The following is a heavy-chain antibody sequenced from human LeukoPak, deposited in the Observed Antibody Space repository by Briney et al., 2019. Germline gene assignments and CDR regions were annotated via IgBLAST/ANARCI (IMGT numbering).Heavy chain of an antibody. Sequence: GGSLRLSCAASGFTFSNYAMTWVRQAPGKGLEWVSSISSTVINTYNADSVKGRVTISRDNSKNKMYLQMNSLRADDTAIYYCAKGTVRFLEWSQRGYFDYWGQGILVTVSS. CDR2: ISSTVINT. CDR3: AKGTVRFLEWSQRGYFDY. V-gene: IGHV3-23*01. J-gene: IGHJ4*02. CDR1: GFTFSNYA. D-gene: IGHD3-3*01.